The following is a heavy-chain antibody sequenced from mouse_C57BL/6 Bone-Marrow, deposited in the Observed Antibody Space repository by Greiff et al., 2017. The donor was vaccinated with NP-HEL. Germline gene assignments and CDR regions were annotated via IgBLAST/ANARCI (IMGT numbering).Heavy chain of an antibody. CDR2: IWWDDDK. J-gene: IGHJ3*01. CDR3: ARIDYGSPFAY. D-gene: IGHD1-1*01. CDR1: GFSLSTFGMG. Sequence: QVQLKESGPGLLQPSQSLSLSCSFSGFSLSTFGMGVGWLRQPPGLGLEWLAHIWWDDDKYYNTALKSRLTITKDTSKNQVFLKIANVDTADTATYYCARIDYGSPFAYWGQGTLVTVSA. V-gene: IGHV8-8*01.